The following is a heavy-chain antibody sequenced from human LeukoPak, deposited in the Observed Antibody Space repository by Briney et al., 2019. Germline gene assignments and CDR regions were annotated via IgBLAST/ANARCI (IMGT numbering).Heavy chain of an antibody. V-gene: IGHV3-23*01. CDR2: ISSSGSGDNT. CDR1: GVTLSTYA. Sequence: GGSLRLSCAASGVTLSTYAMSWARQAPGKGLEWVSGISSSGSGDNTYYADSVKGRFTISRDNAKNSLYLQMNSLRAEDTAVYYCARDEYSGSYYGGLFQHWGQGTLVTVSS. D-gene: IGHD1-26*01. J-gene: IGHJ1*01. CDR3: ARDEYSGSYYGGLFQH.